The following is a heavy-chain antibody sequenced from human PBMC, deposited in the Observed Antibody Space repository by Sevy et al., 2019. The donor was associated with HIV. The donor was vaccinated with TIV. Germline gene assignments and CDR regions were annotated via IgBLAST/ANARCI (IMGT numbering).Heavy chain of an antibody. CDR1: GYSFTTYQ. J-gene: IGHJ6*02. Sequence: ASVKVSCRASGYSFTTYQINWVRQASGQGLEWMGWMNPDNGDTDYAKNFQGRVTMTRDTSISTATMELSSLTYDDTAVYYCARVYVSSGGGNGMDVWGQGTTVTVSS. V-gene: IGHV1-8*01. CDR2: MNPDNGDT. D-gene: IGHD3-10*02. CDR3: ARVYVSSGGGNGMDV.